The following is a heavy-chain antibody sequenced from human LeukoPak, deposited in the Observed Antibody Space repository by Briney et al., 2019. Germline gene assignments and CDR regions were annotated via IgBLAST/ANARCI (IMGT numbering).Heavy chain of an antibody. D-gene: IGHD2-2*01. CDR1: GYTFTSYG. J-gene: IGHJ4*02. V-gene: IGHV1-18*01. CDR2: ISAYNGNT. Sequence: GASVKVSCKASGYTFTSYGISWVRQAPGQGLEWMGWISAYNGNTNYAQKLQGRVTMTTDTSTSTAYMELRSLRSDDTAVYYCAKDPTVVPAYRGDYWGQGTLVTVSS. CDR3: AKDPTVVPAYRGDY.